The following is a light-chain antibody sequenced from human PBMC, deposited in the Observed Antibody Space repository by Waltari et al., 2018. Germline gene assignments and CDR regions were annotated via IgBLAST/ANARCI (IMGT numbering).Light chain of an antibody. CDR1: QSALYSSNNKNY. CDR2: WAS. V-gene: IGKV4-1*01. Sequence: DIVMTQSPDSLAVSLGERATINCKPSQSALYSSNNKNYLAWYQQKPGQPPKLLIYWASTRESGVPDRFSGSGSGTDFTLTISSLQAEDVAVYYCQQYLSTPPTFGQGTKVEIK. CDR3: QQYLSTPPT. J-gene: IGKJ1*01.